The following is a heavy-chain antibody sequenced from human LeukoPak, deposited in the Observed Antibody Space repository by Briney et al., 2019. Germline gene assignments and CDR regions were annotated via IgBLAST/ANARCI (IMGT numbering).Heavy chain of an antibody. D-gene: IGHD4-17*01. CDR3: ARDRGYGDYVGAFDI. Sequence: GGSLRLSCAASGFTFSGYWMHWVRQAPGKGLVWVSRINSDGSSTSYADSVKGRFTISRDNAKNSLYLQMNSLRDEDTAVYYCARDRGYGDYVGAFDIWGQGTMVTVSS. V-gene: IGHV3-74*01. J-gene: IGHJ3*02. CDR1: GFTFSGYW. CDR2: INSDGSST.